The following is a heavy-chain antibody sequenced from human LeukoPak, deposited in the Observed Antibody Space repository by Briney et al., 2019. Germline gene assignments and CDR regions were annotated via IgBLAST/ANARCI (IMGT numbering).Heavy chain of an antibody. CDR3: AALQISSYFDF. Sequence: GGSLRLSCAASGFTFNTYVMSWVRQAPGKGLEWVSAISDSGGYTYYADSVKGRFTISRDNSENTLYLQMNSLRAEDTAVYYCAALQISSYFDFWGQGTLVTVSS. V-gene: IGHV3-23*01. CDR2: ISDSGGYT. CDR1: GFTFNTYV. J-gene: IGHJ4*02. D-gene: IGHD2-15*01.